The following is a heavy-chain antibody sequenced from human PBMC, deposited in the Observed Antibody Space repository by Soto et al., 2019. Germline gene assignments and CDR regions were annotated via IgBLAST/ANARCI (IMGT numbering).Heavy chain of an antibody. CDR3: AREMFYYDSNGYFDY. Sequence: SVKVSCKTSGGTFSNYAINWVRQAPGQGLEWMGGIIPIFGTANYAQNFQGRVTITADESTSTAYMELSSLRSEDTAVYYCAREMFYYDSNGYFDYWGQGTLVTVSS. CDR1: GGTFSNYA. J-gene: IGHJ4*02. D-gene: IGHD3-22*01. V-gene: IGHV1-69*13. CDR2: IIPIFGTA.